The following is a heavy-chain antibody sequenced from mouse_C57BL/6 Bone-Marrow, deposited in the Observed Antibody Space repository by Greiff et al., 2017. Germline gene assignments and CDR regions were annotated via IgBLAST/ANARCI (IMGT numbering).Heavy chain of an antibody. CDR2: INPNYGTT. Sequence: EVKLMESGPELVKPGASVKISCKASGYSFTDYNMNWVKQSNGKSLEWIGVINPNYGTTSYNQKFKGKATLTVDQSSSTAYMQLNSLTSEDSAVYYCARPVVAHYYAMDYWGQGTSVTVSS. CDR3: ARPVVAHYYAMDY. V-gene: IGHV1-39*01. CDR1: GYSFTDYN. D-gene: IGHD1-1*01. J-gene: IGHJ4*01.